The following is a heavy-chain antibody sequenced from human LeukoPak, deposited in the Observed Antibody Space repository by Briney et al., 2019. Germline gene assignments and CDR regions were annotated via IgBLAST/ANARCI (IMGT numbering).Heavy chain of an antibody. Sequence: ASVRVSCKASGYTFTGYYMHWVRQAPGQGLEWMGWINPNSGGTNYAQKFKGRVTMTRDTSISTAYMELSRLRSDDTAVYYCARGPRSGSYSYYYYMDVWGKGTTVTVSS. CDR2: INPNSGGT. V-gene: IGHV1-2*02. J-gene: IGHJ6*03. CDR1: GYTFTGYY. CDR3: ARGPRSGSYSYYYYMDV. D-gene: IGHD1-26*01.